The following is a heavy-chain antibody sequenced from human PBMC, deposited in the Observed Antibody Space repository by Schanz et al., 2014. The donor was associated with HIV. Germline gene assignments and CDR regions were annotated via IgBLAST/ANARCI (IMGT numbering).Heavy chain of an antibody. V-gene: IGHV3-23*01. CDR3: AKRGPYTGRYEYFQQ. CDR1: GFTFSSYA. J-gene: IGHJ1*01. D-gene: IGHD1-26*01. CDR2: VGYGGDNT. Sequence: EVQLLEFGGGSVRPGGSLRLSCAASGFTFSSYAMSWVRLAPGKGLEWVSTVGYGGDNTYYADSVEGRFTISRDNSKNTVYLQMNSLRAEDTALYYCAKRGPYTGRYEYFQQWGQGTLVTVSS.